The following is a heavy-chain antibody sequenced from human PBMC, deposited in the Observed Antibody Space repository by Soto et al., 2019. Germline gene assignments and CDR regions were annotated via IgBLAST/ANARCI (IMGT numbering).Heavy chain of an antibody. CDR3: AREGAAGTCSDY. J-gene: IGHJ4*02. Sequence: PGGSLRLSCAASGFTFSGYSMNWVRQAPGKGLEWVSSISSSSSYIYYADSVKGRFTISRDNAKNSLYLQMNSLRAEDTAVYYCAREGAAGTCSDYWGQGTLVTVSS. V-gene: IGHV3-21*01. CDR2: ISSSSSYI. D-gene: IGHD6-13*01. CDR1: GFTFSGYS.